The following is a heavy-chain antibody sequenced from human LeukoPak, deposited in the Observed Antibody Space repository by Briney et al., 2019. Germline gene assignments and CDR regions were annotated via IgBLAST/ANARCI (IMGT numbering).Heavy chain of an antibody. Sequence: SETLSLTCTVSGGSISSYYWSWIRQPPGKGLEWIGYIYYSGSTYYNPSLKSRVTISVDTSKNQFSLKLSSVTAADTAVYYCAEGPLYYYMDVWGKGTTVTVSS. V-gene: IGHV4-59*01. CDR2: IYYSGST. CDR1: GGSISSYY. CDR3: AEGPLYYYMDV. J-gene: IGHJ6*03.